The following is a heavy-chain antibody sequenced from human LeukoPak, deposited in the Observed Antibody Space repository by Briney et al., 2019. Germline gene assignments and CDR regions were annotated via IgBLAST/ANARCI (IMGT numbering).Heavy chain of an antibody. CDR3: ARGLRGIMTRGAITDLNWFDA. CDR1: GGSISSGDYY. J-gene: IGHJ5*02. V-gene: IGHV4-30-4*01. CDR2: IYHSGST. D-gene: IGHD3-10*01. Sequence: PSQTLSLTCTVSGGSISSGDYYWTWIRQPPGKGLEWIGYIYHSGSTHYNSSLKSRLTISVDTSKNQFSLKLSSVTAADTAVYYCARGLRGIMTRGAITDLNWFDAWGQGTLVIVSS.